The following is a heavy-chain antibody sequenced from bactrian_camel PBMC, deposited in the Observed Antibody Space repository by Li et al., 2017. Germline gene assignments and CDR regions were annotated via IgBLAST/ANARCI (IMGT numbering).Heavy chain of an antibody. V-gene: IGHV3S42*01. D-gene: IGHD1*01. CDR1: GYTPGSYC. Sequence: VQLVESGGDSVQAGGSLRLSCVATGYTPGSYCMTWFRQAPGKEREKVAYFNSVGTTSYSDSVKGRFTITKDGHKNTLYLQMEDLKPEDTAMYYCAADHNFRAYCYTPSDFGFWGQGTQVTVS. CDR2: FNSVGTT. J-gene: IGHJ6*01. CDR3: AADHNFRAYCYTPSDFGF.